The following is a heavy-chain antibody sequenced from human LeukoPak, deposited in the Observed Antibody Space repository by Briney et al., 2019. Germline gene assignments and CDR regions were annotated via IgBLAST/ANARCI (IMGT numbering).Heavy chain of an antibody. D-gene: IGHD6-19*01. J-gene: IGHJ1*01. CDR1: GGSFSGYY. Sequence: TSETLSLTCAVYGGSFSGYYWSWIRQPPGKGLEWIGEINHSGSTNYNPSLKSRVTISVDTSKNQFSLKLSSVTAADTAVYYCARGSYSSGWYRRYFQHRGQGTLVTVSS. V-gene: IGHV4-34*01. CDR3: ARGSYSSGWYRRYFQH. CDR2: INHSGST.